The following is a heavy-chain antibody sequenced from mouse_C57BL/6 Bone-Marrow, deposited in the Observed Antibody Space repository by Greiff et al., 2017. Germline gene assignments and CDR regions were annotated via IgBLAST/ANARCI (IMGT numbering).Heavy chain of an antibody. J-gene: IGHJ1*03. CDR3: ARGSDGYLWDFEV. V-gene: IGHV1-66*01. Sequence: VQLQQSGPELVKPGASVKISCKASGYSFTSYYIHWVKQRPGQGLEWIGWIYPGSGNTKYNEKFKGKATLTADTSSSTAYMQLSSLTSEDSAVYDCARGSDGYLWDFEVWGTGTTVTVSS. CDR1: GYSFTSYY. CDR2: IYPGSGNT. D-gene: IGHD2-3*01.